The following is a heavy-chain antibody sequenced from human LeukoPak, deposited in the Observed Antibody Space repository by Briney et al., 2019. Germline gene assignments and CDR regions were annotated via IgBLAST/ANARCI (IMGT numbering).Heavy chain of an antibody. V-gene: IGHV4-34*01. CDR2: INHSGST. CDR1: GGSFSGYY. CDR3: ARAYYYDSSGTDY. Sequence: SETLSLTCAVYGGSFSGYYWSWIRQPPGKGLEWIGEINHSGSTNYNPSLKSRVTISVDTSKNQFSLKLSSVTAADTAVYYCARAYYYDSSGTDYWGQGTLVTVSS. D-gene: IGHD3-22*01. J-gene: IGHJ4*02.